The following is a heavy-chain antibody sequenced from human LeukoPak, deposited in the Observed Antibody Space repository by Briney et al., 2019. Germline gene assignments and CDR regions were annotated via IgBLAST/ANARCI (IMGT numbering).Heavy chain of an antibody. V-gene: IGHV4-59*01. CDR2: IYYSGST. D-gene: IGHD4-17*01. Sequence: SETLSLTCTVSGGSISSYYWSWIRQPPGKGLEWIGYIYYSGSTNYNPSLKSRVTISVDTSKNQFSLKLSSVTAADTAVYYCARAGYGDYPLFDYWGQGTLVTVSS. J-gene: IGHJ4*02. CDR1: GGSISSYY. CDR3: ARAGYGDYPLFDY.